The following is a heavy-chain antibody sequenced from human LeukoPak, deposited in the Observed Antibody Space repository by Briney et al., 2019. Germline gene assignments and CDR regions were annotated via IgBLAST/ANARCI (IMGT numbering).Heavy chain of an antibody. V-gene: IGHV1-8*01. D-gene: IGHD5-24*01. CDR2: MNPNSGNT. J-gene: IGHJ4*02. CDR1: GYTFTSYD. CDR3: ARSSFGWLPCIDY. Sequence: GASVKVSCKASGYTFTSYDINCVRQATGQGLEWMGWMNPNSGNTGYAQKFQGRVTMTRNTSISTAYMELSSLRSEDTAVYYCARSSFGWLPCIDYWGQGTLVTVSS.